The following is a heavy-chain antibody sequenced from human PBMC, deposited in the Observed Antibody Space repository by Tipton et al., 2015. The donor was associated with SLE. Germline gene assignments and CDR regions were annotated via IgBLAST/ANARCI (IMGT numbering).Heavy chain of an antibody. J-gene: IGHJ4*02. Sequence: TLSLTCTVSGGSISSHYWSWIRQPPGKGLEWIGYIYYSGSTNYNPSLKSRVTISVDTSKNQFSLKLSSVTAADTAVYYCASAAFGGTDYWGQGTLVTVSS. D-gene: IGHD4-23*01. CDR3: ASAAFGGTDY. CDR1: GGSISSHY. CDR2: IYYSGST. V-gene: IGHV4-59*11.